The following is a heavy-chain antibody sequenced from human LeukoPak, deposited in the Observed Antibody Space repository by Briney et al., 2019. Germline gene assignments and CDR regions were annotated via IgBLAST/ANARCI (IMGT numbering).Heavy chain of an antibody. Sequence: GWSLILSCAASGFTFSSYGMHWVRQAPGKGRDRVAVIWNDGSNKYYADSVKGRFTISRDNSKNTLYLQMNSLRAEDTAVYYCAREEGGVLVYWGQGTLVTVSS. CDR2: IWNDGSNK. D-gene: IGHD4/OR15-4a*01. V-gene: IGHV3-33*01. J-gene: IGHJ4*02. CDR1: GFTFSSYG. CDR3: AREEGGVLVY.